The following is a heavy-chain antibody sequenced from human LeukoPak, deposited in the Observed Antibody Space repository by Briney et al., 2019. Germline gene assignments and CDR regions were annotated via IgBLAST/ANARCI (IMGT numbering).Heavy chain of an antibody. V-gene: IGHV3-7*01. Sequence: PGGSLRLSCAASGFTFSSYWMSWVRQAPGKGLEWVANIKQDGSEKYYVDSVKGRFTISRDNAKNSLYLQMNSLRAEDTAVYYCARLFTSWLGDWFDPWGQGTLVTVSS. J-gene: IGHJ5*02. CDR2: IKQDGSEK. CDR3: ARLFTSWLGDWFDP. D-gene: IGHD2-2*01. CDR1: GFTFSSYW.